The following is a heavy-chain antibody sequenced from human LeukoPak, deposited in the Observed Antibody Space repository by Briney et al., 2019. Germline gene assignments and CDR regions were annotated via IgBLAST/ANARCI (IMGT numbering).Heavy chain of an antibody. V-gene: IGHV3-7*01. D-gene: IGHD3-22*01. CDR1: GFTFSSYW. CDR3: ARSNRGDSSGYYSLDH. Sequence: AGGSLRLSCAASGFTFSSYWMSWVRQAPGKGLEWVANIKQDGSEKYYVDSVKGRFTISRDNAKNSLYLQMNSLRAEDTAVYYCARSNRGDSSGYYSLDHWGQGTLVTVSS. J-gene: IGHJ4*02. CDR2: IKQDGSEK.